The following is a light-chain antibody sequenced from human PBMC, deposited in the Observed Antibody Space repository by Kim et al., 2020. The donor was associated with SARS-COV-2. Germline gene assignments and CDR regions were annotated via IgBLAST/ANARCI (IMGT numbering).Light chain of an antibody. CDR2: EVT. V-gene: IGLV2-23*02. Sequence: GQSITTSCTGTNSDVGNYNLVSWYQHHPGKAPKLMVYEVTKRPSGVSNRFSGSKSGNVASLTISGLQAEDEADYYCCSYAVSSTWVFGGGTQLTVL. J-gene: IGLJ3*02. CDR3: CSYAVSSTWV. CDR1: NSDVGNYNL.